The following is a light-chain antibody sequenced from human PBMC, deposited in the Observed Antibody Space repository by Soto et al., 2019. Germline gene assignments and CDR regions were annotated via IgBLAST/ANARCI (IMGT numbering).Light chain of an antibody. CDR3: QQYHNWPPIT. V-gene: IGKV3-15*01. J-gene: IGKJ5*01. Sequence: TVLTQSPAILSVSPGARATLSCRASQRVSSNLAWYQQKPGQAPRLLIFGAFIRATGIPARFSGSGSGTKFTLSISSLQSEDFAVYYCQQYHNWPPITFGQGTRLEI. CDR1: QRVSSN. CDR2: GAF.